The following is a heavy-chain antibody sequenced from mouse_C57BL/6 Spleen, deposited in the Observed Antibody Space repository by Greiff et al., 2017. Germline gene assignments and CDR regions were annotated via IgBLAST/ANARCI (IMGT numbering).Heavy chain of an antibody. D-gene: IGHD1-1*01. J-gene: IGHJ3*01. Sequence: QVQLQQPGAELVMPGASVKLSCKASGYTFTSYWMHWVKQRPGQGLEWIGEIDPSDSYTNYNQKFKGKSTLTVDKSSSTAYMQLSSLTSEDSAVYYRARSGSSSAWFAYWGQGTLVTVSA. V-gene: IGHV1-69*01. CDR3: ARSGSSSAWFAY. CDR1: GYTFTSYW. CDR2: IDPSDSYT.